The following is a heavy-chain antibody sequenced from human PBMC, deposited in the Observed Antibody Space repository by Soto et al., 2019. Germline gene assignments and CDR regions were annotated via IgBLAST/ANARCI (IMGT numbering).Heavy chain of an antibody. CDR2: INHSGST. D-gene: IGHD3-16*02. Sequence: SETLSLTCAVYGGSFSGYYWSWIRQPPGKGLEWIGEINHSGSTNYNPSLKSRVTISVGTSKNQFSLKLSSVTAADTAVYYCARGRPPFPYDYVWGSYRYIWFDPWGQGTLVTVSS. V-gene: IGHV4-34*01. J-gene: IGHJ5*02. CDR3: ARGRPPFPYDYVWGSYRYIWFDP. CDR1: GGSFSGYY.